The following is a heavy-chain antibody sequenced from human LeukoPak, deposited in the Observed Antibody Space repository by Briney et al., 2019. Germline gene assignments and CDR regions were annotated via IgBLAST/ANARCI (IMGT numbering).Heavy chain of an antibody. CDR2: IYTSGST. CDR1: GGSISNSNYY. J-gene: IGHJ6*03. D-gene: IGHD2-15*01. V-gene: IGHV4-61*02. CDR3: ARVSDGYYLGYYYYYMDV. Sequence: SETLSLTCIVSGGSISNSNYYWGWIRQPAGKGLEWIGRIYTSGSTNYNPSLKSRVTISVDTSKNQFSLKLSSVTAADTAVYYCARVSDGYYLGYYYYYMDVWGKGTTVTISS.